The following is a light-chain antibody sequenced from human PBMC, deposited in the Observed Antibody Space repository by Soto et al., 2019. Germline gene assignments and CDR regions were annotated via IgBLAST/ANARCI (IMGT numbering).Light chain of an antibody. CDR1: QSISSY. CDR3: QQSYSTLWT. J-gene: IGKJ1*01. CDR2: AAS. V-gene: IGKV1-39*01. Sequence: DIQMIQSPSSLSASVGDRVTITCRASQSISSYLNWYQQKPGKAPKLLIYAASSLQSGVPSRFSGSGSGTDLTLTISSLQPEDFATYYCQQSYSTLWTFGQGTKVEIK.